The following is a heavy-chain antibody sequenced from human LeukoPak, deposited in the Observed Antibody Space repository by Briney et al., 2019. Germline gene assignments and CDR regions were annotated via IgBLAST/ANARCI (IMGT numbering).Heavy chain of an antibody. J-gene: IGHJ4*02. V-gene: IGHV1-24*01. Sequence: ASVKVSCKVSGYTLTELSMHWVREAPGKGLEWMGGIDPEDGETIYAQMFQGRVTMTEDTSTDTAYMELISLRSEDTAVYYCATARPRAFDYWGQGTLVTVSS. CDR1: GYTLTELS. CDR2: IDPEDGET. CDR3: ATARPRAFDY.